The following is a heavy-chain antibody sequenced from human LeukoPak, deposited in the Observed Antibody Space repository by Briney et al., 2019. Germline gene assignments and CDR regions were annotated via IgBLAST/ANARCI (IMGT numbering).Heavy chain of an antibody. CDR2: ISDTSSTI. CDR3: AELGITMIGGV. D-gene: IGHD3-10*02. J-gene: IGHJ6*04. CDR1: GFTFSSYA. Sequence: GGSLRLSCAASGFTFSSYAMSWVRQAPGKGLEWVSYISDTSSTIYYADSVKGRFTISRDNVKNSLYLQMNSLRAEDTAVYYCAELGITMIGGVWGKGTTVTISS. V-gene: IGHV3-48*01.